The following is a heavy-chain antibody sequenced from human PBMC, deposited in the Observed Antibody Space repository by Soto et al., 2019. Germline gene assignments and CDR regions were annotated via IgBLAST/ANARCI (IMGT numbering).Heavy chain of an antibody. CDR2: IWYDGSNK. CDR1: GFTFSSYG. J-gene: IGHJ5*02. D-gene: IGHD3-9*01. CDR3: ARDCGRYYDFLTGYQRYNWFDP. Sequence: GGSLRLSCAASGFTFSSYGMHWVRQAPGKGLEWVAVIWYDGSNKYYADSVKGRFTISRDNSKNTLYLQMNSLRAEDTAVYYCARDCGRYYDFLTGYQRYNWFDPWGQGTLVTVSS. V-gene: IGHV3-33*01.